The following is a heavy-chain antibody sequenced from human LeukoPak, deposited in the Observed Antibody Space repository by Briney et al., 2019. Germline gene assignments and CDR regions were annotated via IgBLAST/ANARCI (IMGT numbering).Heavy chain of an antibody. Sequence: SETLSLTCTVSGGSISSSSYYWGWIRQPPGKGLEWIGSIYYSGSTYYNPSLKSRVTISVDTSKNQFSLKLSSVTAADTAVYYCARLREYYYDSSGYHYYFDYWGRGTLVTVSS. V-gene: IGHV4-39*01. CDR2: IYYSGST. CDR1: GGSISSSSYY. J-gene: IGHJ4*02. D-gene: IGHD3-22*01. CDR3: ARLREYYYDSSGYHYYFDY.